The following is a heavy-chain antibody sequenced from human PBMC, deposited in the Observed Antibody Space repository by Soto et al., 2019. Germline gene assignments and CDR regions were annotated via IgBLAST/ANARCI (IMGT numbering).Heavy chain of an antibody. CDR3: VPRGLGGSYYFDY. CDR2: ISWDGGST. Sequence: GGSVRLSCAASGFTFDDYTMHWVRQAPGKGLEWVSLISWDGGSTYYADSVKGRFTISRDNSKNSLYLQMNSLRAEDTAVYYCVPRGLGGSYYFDYWGQGTLVTVSS. J-gene: IGHJ4*02. D-gene: IGHD1-26*01. V-gene: IGHV3-43*01. CDR1: GFTFDDYT.